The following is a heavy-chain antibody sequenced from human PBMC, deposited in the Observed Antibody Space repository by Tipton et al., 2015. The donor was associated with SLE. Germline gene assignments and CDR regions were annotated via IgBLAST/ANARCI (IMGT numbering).Heavy chain of an antibody. D-gene: IGHD4-11*01. CDR2: INHSGST. J-gene: IGHJ4*02. Sequence: TLSLTCAVYGGSFSGFYWSWVRQPPGKGLEWLGEINHSGSTNDSPSLKSRVTISIDTSKNQISLKLTSVTAADTAVYYCARATTTVTTPYFDYWGQGTLVTVSS. V-gene: IGHV4-34*01. CDR3: ARATTTVTTPYFDY. CDR1: GGSFSGFY.